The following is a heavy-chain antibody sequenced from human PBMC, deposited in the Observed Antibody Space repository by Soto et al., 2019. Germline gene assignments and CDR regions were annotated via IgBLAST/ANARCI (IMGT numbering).Heavy chain of an antibody. J-gene: IGHJ5*02. CDR2: IIPIFGTA. D-gene: IGHD3-10*01. V-gene: IGHV1-69*13. Sequence: GASVKVSCKASGGTFTNYAFSWVRQAPGQGLEWLGGIIPIFGTADYAQKFQGRITITADESTNTAYMELSSLRSEDTAMYYCAESGFGELYRFDPWGQGTPVTVS. CDR1: GGTFTNYA. CDR3: AESGFGELYRFDP.